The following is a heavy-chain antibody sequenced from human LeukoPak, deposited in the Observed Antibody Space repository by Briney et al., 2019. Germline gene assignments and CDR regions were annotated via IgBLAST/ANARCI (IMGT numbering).Heavy chain of an antibody. Sequence: SETLSLTCTVSGGSISSGDCYWTWIRQPPGKGLEWIGDIYQSGSSHYNPSLKSRVTISVDRSKNQFSLKLSSVTAADTAVYYCARDDPMGYYYYMDVWGRGTLVTVSS. CDR3: ARDDPMGYYYYMDV. J-gene: IGHJ6*03. V-gene: IGHV4-30-2*01. CDR1: GGSISSGDCY. CDR2: IYQSGSS.